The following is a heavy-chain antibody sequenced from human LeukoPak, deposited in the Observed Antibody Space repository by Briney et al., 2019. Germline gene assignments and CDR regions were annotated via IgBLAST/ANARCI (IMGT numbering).Heavy chain of an antibody. CDR3: ARVELLGWFAP. J-gene: IGHJ5*02. Sequence: NPSETLSLTCTVSGGSISSHYWSWIRQPPGKGLEWIGYIYYSGSTNYNPSLKSRVTISVDTSKNRFSLKLSSVTAADTAVYYCARVELLGWFAPWGQGTLVTASS. D-gene: IGHD3-16*01. CDR1: GGSISSHY. V-gene: IGHV4-59*11. CDR2: IYYSGST.